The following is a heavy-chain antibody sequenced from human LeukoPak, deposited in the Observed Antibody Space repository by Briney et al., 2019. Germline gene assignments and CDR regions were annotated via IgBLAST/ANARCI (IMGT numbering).Heavy chain of an antibody. V-gene: IGHV3-48*04. CDR1: GFTFSIYT. Sequence: GGSLRLSCAASGFTFSIYTMSWVRQAPGKGLEWLSYISGTSSTIHTADSVKGRFTTSRDNAKNSLFLQMNNVSAEDTAVYYCARATGIVVAATYYLDYWGQGALVTVSS. J-gene: IGHJ4*02. CDR3: ARATGIVVAATYYLDY. D-gene: IGHD2-15*01. CDR2: ISGTSSTI.